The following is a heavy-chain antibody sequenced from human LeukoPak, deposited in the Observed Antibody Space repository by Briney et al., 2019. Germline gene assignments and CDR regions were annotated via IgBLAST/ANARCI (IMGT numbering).Heavy chain of an antibody. Sequence: GESLKISCKGSGYSFTNYWIGWVRQMPGKGLEWMGIIYPGDSDTRYSPSFQGQVTISADKSISTAYLQWSSLKASDTAMYYCAKSRGTGTTSDGFDYWGQGTLVTVSS. V-gene: IGHV5-51*01. D-gene: IGHD1-1*01. CDR1: GYSFTNYW. CDR2: IYPGDSDT. J-gene: IGHJ4*02. CDR3: AKSRGTGTTSDGFDY.